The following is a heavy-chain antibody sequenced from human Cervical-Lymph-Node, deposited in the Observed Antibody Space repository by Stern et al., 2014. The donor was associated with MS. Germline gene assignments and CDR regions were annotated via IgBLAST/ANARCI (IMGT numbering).Heavy chain of an antibody. D-gene: IGHD3-3*01. V-gene: IGHV1-24*01. CDR3: ARLIYGVTLVDHCHNMDV. CDR1: GYTLSELS. CDR2: ADPDDGKM. J-gene: IGHJ6*02. Sequence: VQLVQSGAEVKKPGASVKVSCKVSGYTLSELSIHWVRQAPGKGLERMGGADPDDGKMIYAQKFLGRVTMTEDTSTDTAYMEVSSLRSEDTATYYCARLIYGVTLVDHCHNMDVWGQGTTVTVSS.